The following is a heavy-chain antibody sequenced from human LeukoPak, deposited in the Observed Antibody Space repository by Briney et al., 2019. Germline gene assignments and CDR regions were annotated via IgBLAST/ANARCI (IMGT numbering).Heavy chain of an antibody. J-gene: IGHJ4*02. Sequence: GGSLRLSCAATGFSFNDYGMSWVRQAQGKGLEWVSGINSNGATSYADSVKGRFTISRDNAKNSLYVQMNSLRAEDTALYHCARGNSNFDSWGQGTLVTVSS. V-gene: IGHV3-20*01. D-gene: IGHD4-23*01. CDR1: GFSFNDYG. CDR3: ARGNSNFDS. CDR2: INSNGAT.